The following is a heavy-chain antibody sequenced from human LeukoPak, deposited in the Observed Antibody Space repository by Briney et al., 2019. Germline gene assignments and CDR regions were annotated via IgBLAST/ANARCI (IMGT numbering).Heavy chain of an antibody. CDR3: AREGSSSMGDWFDP. J-gene: IGHJ5*02. V-gene: IGHV3-21*01. D-gene: IGHD6-13*01. CDR1: GFTFSSYS. Sequence: PGGSLRLSCAASGFTFSSYSMNWVRQAPGKGLEWVSSISSSSSYIYYADSVKGRFTISRDSAKNSLYLQMNSLRAEDTAVYYCAREGSSSMGDWFDPWGQGTLVTVSS. CDR2: ISSSSSYI.